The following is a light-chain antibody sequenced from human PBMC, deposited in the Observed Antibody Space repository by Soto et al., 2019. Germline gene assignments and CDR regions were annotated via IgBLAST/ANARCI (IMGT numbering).Light chain of an antibody. CDR3: SSYKSSSTLPYV. Sequence: QSALTQPASVSGSPGQSITISCTGTSSDVGGYNLVSWYQQYPDKAPKLMIFDVNTRPSGVSNRFSGSKSGNTASLTISGLQAEDEADYYCSSYKSSSTLPYVFGTGIKLTVL. CDR1: SSDVGGYNL. V-gene: IGLV2-14*01. CDR2: DVN. J-gene: IGLJ1*01.